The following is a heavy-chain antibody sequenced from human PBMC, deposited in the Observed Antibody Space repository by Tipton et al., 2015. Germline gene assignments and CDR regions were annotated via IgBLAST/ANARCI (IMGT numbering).Heavy chain of an antibody. CDR3: ARDMYGGTDAFDI. J-gene: IGHJ3*02. V-gene: IGHV3-48*02. Sequence: SLRLYCAASGFTFSSYSMNWVRQAQGKGLEWVAYIGSSSSARYYADSVKGRVTISRDYAKNSLYLQMSSLRDEDTAVYYCARDMYGGTDAFDIWGQGTMVTVSS. CDR1: GFTFSSYS. D-gene: IGHD2-8*01. CDR2: IGSSSSAR.